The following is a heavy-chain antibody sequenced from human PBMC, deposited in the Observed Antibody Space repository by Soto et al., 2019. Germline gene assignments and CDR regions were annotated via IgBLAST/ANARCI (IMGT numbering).Heavy chain of an antibody. Sequence: QITLKESGPTLVKPTQTLTLTCTFSGFSLSTSGVGVGWIRQPPGKALEWLALIYWDDDKRYSPSLKSRLTITKDTAKNQVVLTMTNMDPVDTSTYYCAHRRKGWLPFDYWGQGTLVTVSS. CDR3: AHRRKGWLPFDY. CDR1: GFSLSTSGVG. D-gene: IGHD5-12*01. CDR2: IYWDDDK. V-gene: IGHV2-5*02. J-gene: IGHJ4*02.